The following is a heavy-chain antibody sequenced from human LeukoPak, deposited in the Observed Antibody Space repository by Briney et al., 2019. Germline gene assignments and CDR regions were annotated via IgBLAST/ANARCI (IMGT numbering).Heavy chain of an antibody. V-gene: IGHV3-9*01. D-gene: IGHD6-13*01. Sequence: GGSLRLSCAASGFTFDDYAMHWVQQAPGKGLEWVSGISWNSGSIGYADSVKGRFTISRDNAKNSLYLQMNSLRAEDTALYYCAKDPSIAAVPYYGMDVWGQGTTVTVSS. CDR2: ISWNSGSI. CDR3: AKDPSIAAVPYYGMDV. CDR1: GFTFDDYA. J-gene: IGHJ6*02.